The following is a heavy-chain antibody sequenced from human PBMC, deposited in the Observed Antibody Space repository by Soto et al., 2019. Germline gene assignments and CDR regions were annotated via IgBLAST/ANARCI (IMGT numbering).Heavy chain of an antibody. D-gene: IGHD2-2*01. J-gene: IGHJ6*02. CDR1: GFTFSDYA. Sequence: GSLRLSCAASGFTFSDYAMNWVRQAPGKGLEWVSTISGSGGSTYYADSVKGRFTISRDNSKNTLYLQMNSLRAEDTAVYYCARVPAAVLTDVWGQGTTVTVSS. V-gene: IGHV3-23*01. CDR2: ISGSGGST. CDR3: ARVPAAVLTDV.